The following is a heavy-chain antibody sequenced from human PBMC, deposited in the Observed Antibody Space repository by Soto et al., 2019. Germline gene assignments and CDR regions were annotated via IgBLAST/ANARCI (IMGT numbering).Heavy chain of an antibody. Sequence: QVQLVEAGGGVVHPGRSLRLSCAASGFTFSSYGMHWVSQAPGKGLEWVAVISYDGSNKYYADSVKGRFTISRDNSKNTLYLQMNSLRGEDTAVYYCAKDRAVAARFYYYGMDVWGQGTTVIVSS. CDR1: GFTFSSYG. V-gene: IGHV3-30*18. CDR3: AKDRAVAARFYYYGMDV. J-gene: IGHJ6*02. D-gene: IGHD6-19*01. CDR2: ISYDGSNK.